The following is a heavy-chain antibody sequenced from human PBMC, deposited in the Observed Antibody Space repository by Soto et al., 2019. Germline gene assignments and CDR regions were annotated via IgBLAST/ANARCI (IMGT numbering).Heavy chain of an antibody. J-gene: IGHJ5*02. D-gene: IGHD3-22*01. CDR3: ARVSYYYDKLENRRKYNWFDP. Sequence: SVKVSCKASGGTFSSYAISCVRQAPGQGLEWMGGIIPIFGTANYAQKFQGRVTITADESTSTAYMELSSLRSEDTAVYYCARVSYYYDKLENRRKYNWFDPWGQGTLVTVSS. CDR1: GGTFSSYA. CDR2: IIPIFGTA. V-gene: IGHV1-69*13.